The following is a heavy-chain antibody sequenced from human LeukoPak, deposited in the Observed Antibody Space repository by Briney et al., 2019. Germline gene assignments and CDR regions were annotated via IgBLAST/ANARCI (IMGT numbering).Heavy chain of an antibody. Sequence: ASVKVSCKASGGTFSNYALGWVRQAPGKGLEWMGGTTPIFGSAEYAQNFQGRVTVTTDESTSTAYMEMSSLRSDDTAVYYCAGALFHFDSSGYDMDGYDIWGQGTMVTVSS. J-gene: IGHJ3*02. CDR3: AGALFHFDSSGYDMDGYDI. CDR1: GGTFSNYA. D-gene: IGHD3-22*01. CDR2: TTPIFGSA. V-gene: IGHV1-69*05.